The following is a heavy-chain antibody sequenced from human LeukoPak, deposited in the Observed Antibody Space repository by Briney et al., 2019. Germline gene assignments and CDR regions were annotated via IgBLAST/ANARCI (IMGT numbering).Heavy chain of an antibody. CDR2: MNPNSGNT. CDR3: ARETYYYGSGSYYYWFDP. D-gene: IGHD3-10*01. V-gene: IGHV1-8*02. CDR1: GGTFSGYA. Sequence: GASVKVSCKASGGTFSGYAISWVRQAPGQGLEWMGWMNPNSGNTGYAQKFQGRVTMTKNTSISTAYMELSSLRSEDTAVYYCARETYYYGSGSYYYWFDPWGQGTLVTVSS. J-gene: IGHJ5*02.